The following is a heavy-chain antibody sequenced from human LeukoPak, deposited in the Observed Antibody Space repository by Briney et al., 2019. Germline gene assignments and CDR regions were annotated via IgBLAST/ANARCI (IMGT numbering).Heavy chain of an antibody. CDR2: ISGSGGST. CDR3: AKDLGRIQTYGMDV. V-gene: IGHV3-23*01. CDR1: GFTFSSYA. Sequence: GGSLRLPCAASGFTFSSYAMSWVRQAPGKGLEWVSAISGSGGSTYYADSVKGRLTISRDNSKNTLYLQMNSLRAEDTAVYYCAKDLGRIQTYGMDVWGQGTTVTVSS. J-gene: IGHJ6*02.